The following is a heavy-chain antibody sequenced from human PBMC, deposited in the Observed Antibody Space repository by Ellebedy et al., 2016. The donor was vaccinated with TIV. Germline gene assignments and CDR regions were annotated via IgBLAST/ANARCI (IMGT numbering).Heavy chain of an antibody. CDR3: AIHVVAAASPMTYDAFDI. CDR2: IYYSGST. J-gene: IGHJ3*02. V-gene: IGHV4-39*01. CDR1: GGSISSSSYY. Sequence: MPSETLSLTCTVSGGSISSSSYYWGWIRQPPGKGLEWIGSIYYSGSTYYNPSLKSRATISVDTSKNQFSLKLSSVTAADTAVYYCAIHVVAAASPMTYDAFDIWGQGTMVTVSS. D-gene: IGHD6-13*01.